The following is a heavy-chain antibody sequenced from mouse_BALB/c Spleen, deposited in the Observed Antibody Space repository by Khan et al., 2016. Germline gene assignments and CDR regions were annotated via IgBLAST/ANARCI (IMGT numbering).Heavy chain of an antibody. CDR2: IYPGDGDT. Sequence: QVQLMESGAELARPGASVKLSCKASGYTFTSYWMQWVKQRPGQGLEWIGSIYPGDGDTTYTQKFKGKATFTADKSSSTADMQLRSLASEDSAVYYCAGHYRYDGYYAMEYWGLDTSVTVSA. CDR1: GYTFTSYW. D-gene: IGHD2-14*01. CDR3: AGHYRYDGYYAMEY. J-gene: IGHJ4*01. V-gene: IGHV1-87*01.